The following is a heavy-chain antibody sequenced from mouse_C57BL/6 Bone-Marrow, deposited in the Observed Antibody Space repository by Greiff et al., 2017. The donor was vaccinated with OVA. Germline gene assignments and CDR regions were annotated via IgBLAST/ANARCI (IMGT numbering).Heavy chain of an antibody. CDR3: ARYGYDY. J-gene: IGHJ3*01. CDR1: GFTFTDYY. CDR2: ISNKANGYTT. Sequence: EVQRVESGGGLVQPGGSLSLSCAASGFTFTDYYMSWVRQPPGKALEWLGFISNKANGYTTEYSASVTGRFTISRDNSQSILYLQMNALRAEDSATYYCARYGYDYWGQGTLVTVSA. V-gene: IGHV7-3*01.